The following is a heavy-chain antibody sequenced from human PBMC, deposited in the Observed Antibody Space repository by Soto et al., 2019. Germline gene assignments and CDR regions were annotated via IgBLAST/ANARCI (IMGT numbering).Heavy chain of an antibody. CDR3: AVETVGGSPGDC. J-gene: IGHJ1*01. Sequence: SETLSLTCTVSGGSNSDYSSSHYWSWIRQSAGKGLEWVGRVSTSGHPTYSPSLKSRVTMSLDTSKNKFSLTVNSVTAEDTAMYYCAVETVGGSPGDCWGQGTLVTVSS. D-gene: IGHD1-26*01. CDR1: GGSNSDYSSSHY. CDR2: VSTSGHP. V-gene: IGHV4-4*07.